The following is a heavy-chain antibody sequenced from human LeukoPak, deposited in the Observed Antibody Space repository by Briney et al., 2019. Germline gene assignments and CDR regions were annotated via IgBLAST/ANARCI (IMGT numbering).Heavy chain of an antibody. CDR3: ARAMSIAARLRTIFDY. J-gene: IGHJ4*02. Sequence: SETLSLTCTVSRYSISTGYYWDWIRQPPGKGLEWIGTFYHGGSTYYNPSLKSRVTISVDTSKNQFSLNLTSVTAADTAVYYCARAMSIAARLRTIFDYWGQGTLVTVSS. D-gene: IGHD6-6*01. V-gene: IGHV4-38-2*02. CDR1: RYSISTGYY. CDR2: FYHGGST.